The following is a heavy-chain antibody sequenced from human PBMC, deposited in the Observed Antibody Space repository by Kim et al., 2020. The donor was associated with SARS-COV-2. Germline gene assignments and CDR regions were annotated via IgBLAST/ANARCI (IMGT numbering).Heavy chain of an antibody. Sequence: SETLSLTCSVSGNSFSNSDYYWGWIRQPPGKGLEWIGSIFFTGSTYYNSSLKSRVTISVDTPKHQFSLKLTSVTAADTIVFYCARHNTASTSFGYFDYWG. J-gene: IGHJ4*01. V-gene: IGHV4-39*01. CDR2: IFFTGST. D-gene: IGHD3-16*01. CDR1: GNSFSNSDYY. CDR3: ARHNTASTSFGYFDY.